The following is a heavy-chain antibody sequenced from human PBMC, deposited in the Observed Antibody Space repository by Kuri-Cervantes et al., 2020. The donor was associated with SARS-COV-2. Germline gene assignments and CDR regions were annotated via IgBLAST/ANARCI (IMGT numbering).Heavy chain of an antibody. CDR3: ARGGAYDFWSGYYYEGIPFDY. D-gene: IGHD3-3*01. J-gene: IGHJ4*02. V-gene: IGHV1-18*01. CDR2: ISAYNGNT. Sequence: ASVKVSCKASGYTFTSYGISWVRQAPGQGLEWMGWISAYNGNTNYAQKLQGRVTMTTDTSTSAAYMELSSLRSEDTAVYYCARGGAYDFWSGYYYEGIPFDYWGQGTLVTVSS. CDR1: GYTFTSYG.